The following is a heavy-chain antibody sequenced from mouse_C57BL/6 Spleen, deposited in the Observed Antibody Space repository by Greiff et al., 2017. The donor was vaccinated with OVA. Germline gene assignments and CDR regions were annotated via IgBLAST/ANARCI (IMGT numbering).Heavy chain of an antibody. J-gene: IGHJ4*01. Sequence: EVKLVESGPGLVKPSQSLSLSCSVSGYSITSGYFWNWIRQLPGNHLDWLGYISYDGSNNYNPSLTNRIAITRDTANNQLFLKMNSVTTEDTATDYCARGHYAMDYWGQGTSGTVSS. V-gene: IGHV3-6*01. CDR1: GYSITSGYF. CDR2: ISYDGSN. CDR3: ARGHYAMDY.